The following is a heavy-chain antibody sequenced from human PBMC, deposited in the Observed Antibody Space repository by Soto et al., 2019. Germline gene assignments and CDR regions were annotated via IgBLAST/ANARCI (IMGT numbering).Heavy chain of an antibody. V-gene: IGHV4-59*01. CDR2: IFYSGNT. CDR1: GYSISNYY. J-gene: IGHJ4*02. CDR3: ASADGNNFVPFDT. D-gene: IGHD1-1*01. Sequence: SETLSLTCTVSGYSISNYYWSWFRQPPGKGLEWIGYIFYSGNTNYNPSLKSRVSISVGTSKNQFSLKLSSVTAADTAVYFCASADGNNFVPFDTWGQGTLVTVSS.